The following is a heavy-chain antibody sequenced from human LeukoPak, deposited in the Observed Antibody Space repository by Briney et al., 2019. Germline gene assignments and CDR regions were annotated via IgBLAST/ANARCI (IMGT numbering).Heavy chain of an antibody. CDR3: AKDLNIAAAGPDI. CDR1: GFTFSGYW. CDR2: VSGSGGST. D-gene: IGHD6-13*01. Sequence: GGSLRLSCAASGFTFSGYWMSWVRQAPGKGLEWVSAVSGSGGSTYYADSVKGRFTISRDNSKNTLYLQMNSLRAEDTAVYYCAKDLNIAAAGPDIWGQGTMVTVSS. J-gene: IGHJ3*02. V-gene: IGHV3-23*01.